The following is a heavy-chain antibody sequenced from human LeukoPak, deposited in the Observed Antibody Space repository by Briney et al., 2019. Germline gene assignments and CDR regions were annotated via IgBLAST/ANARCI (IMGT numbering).Heavy chain of an antibody. CDR3: ARDFSGYSYGLGFFDY. Sequence: GGSLRLSCAASGFTFSSYAMHWVRQAPGKGLEWVAVISYDGSNKYYADSVKGRFTISRDNSKNTLYLQMNSLRAEDTAVYYCARDFSGYSYGLGFFDYWGQGTLVTVSS. D-gene: IGHD5-18*01. CDR1: GFTFSSYA. J-gene: IGHJ4*02. V-gene: IGHV3-30-3*01. CDR2: ISYDGSNK.